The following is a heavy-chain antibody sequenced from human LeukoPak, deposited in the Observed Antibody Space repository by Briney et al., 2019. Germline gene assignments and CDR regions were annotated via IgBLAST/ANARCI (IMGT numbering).Heavy chain of an antibody. CDR3: ARRPPALGAFDI. J-gene: IGHJ3*02. V-gene: IGHV4-39*01. CDR1: GGSISRSFYY. CDR2: IYCSDSGTT. Sequence: SETLSLTCTVSGGSISRSFYYWGWIRQSPGKGLEWIGSIYCSDSGTTYYNPSLKSRVTMSADTSKNQFSLRVSSVTAADTAVYYCARRPPALGAFDIWGQGTMVSVSS.